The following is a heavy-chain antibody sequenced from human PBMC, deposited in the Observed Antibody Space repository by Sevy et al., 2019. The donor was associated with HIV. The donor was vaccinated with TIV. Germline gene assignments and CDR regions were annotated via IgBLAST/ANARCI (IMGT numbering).Heavy chain of an antibody. J-gene: IGHJ3*02. CDR2: IYYSGST. V-gene: IGHV4-39*01. CDR1: GGSISSSSYY. D-gene: IGHD3-22*01. CDR3: ARLHYDSSGYFPGGAFDI. Sequence: SETLSLTCTVSGGSISSSSYYWGWIRQPPGKGLEWIGSIYYSGSTYYNPSLKSRVTISLDTSKNQFSLKLSSVTAADTAVYYCARLHYDSSGYFPGGAFDIWGQGTMVTVSS.